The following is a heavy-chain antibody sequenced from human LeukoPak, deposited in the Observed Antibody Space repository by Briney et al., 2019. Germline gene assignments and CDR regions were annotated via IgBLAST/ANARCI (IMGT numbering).Heavy chain of an antibody. V-gene: IGHV3-74*01. CDR3: ATDRYYTMSI. CDR2: ISTDGSVI. CDR1: GFTFSSYW. D-gene: IGHD1-26*01. Sequence: PGGSLRLSCAASGFTFSSYWMSWVRQAPGKGLAWVSLISTDGSVIVYADSVKGRFTISRDNAKNTLYLQMNSLRVDDTAVYYCATDRYYTMSIWGQGTTVTVSS. J-gene: IGHJ6*02.